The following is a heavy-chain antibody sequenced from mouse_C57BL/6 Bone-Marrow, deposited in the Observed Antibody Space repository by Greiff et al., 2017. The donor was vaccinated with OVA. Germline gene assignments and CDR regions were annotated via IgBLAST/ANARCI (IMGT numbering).Heavy chain of an antibody. CDR3: ASGGDNYGSFY. CDR2: IDPSDSYT. V-gene: IGHV1-69*01. J-gene: IGHJ3*01. Sequence: QVQLQQPGAELVMPGASVKLSCKASGYTFTSYWMHWVKQRPGQGLEWIGEIDPSDSYTNYNQKFKGKSTLTVDKSSSTAYMQLSSLTSEDSAVYYCASGGDNYGSFYWGQGTLVTGSA. D-gene: IGHD1-1*01. CDR1: GYTFTSYW.